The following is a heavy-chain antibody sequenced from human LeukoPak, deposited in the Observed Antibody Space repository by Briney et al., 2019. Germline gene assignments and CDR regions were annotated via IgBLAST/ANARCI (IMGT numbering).Heavy chain of an antibody. V-gene: IGHV4-59*08. J-gene: IGHJ4*02. Sequence: PSETLSLTCTVSGGSISSYYWSWIRQPPGQGLEWIGYIHYRGSTDYNPSLKSRVTISVDTSKNQFSLKLSSVTAADTAVYYCARQDSSGYYPTNWGQGTLVTVSS. CDR1: GGSISSYY. CDR3: ARQDSSGYYPTN. CDR2: IHYRGST. D-gene: IGHD3-22*01.